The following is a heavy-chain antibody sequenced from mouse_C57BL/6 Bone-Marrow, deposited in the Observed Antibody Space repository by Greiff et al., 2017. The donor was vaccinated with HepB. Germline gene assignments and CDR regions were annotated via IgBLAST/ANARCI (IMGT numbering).Heavy chain of an antibody. CDR1: GYTFTTYP. CDR2: FHPYNDDT. Sequence: QVQLQQSGAELVKPGASVKMSCKASGYTFTTYPIEWMKQNHGKSLEWIGNFHPYNDDTKYNEKFKGKATLTVEKSSSTVYLELSRLTSDDSAVYYCARRAGYGYCHVYWYFDVWGKGTTVTVSS. CDR3: ARRAGYGYCHVYWYFDV. V-gene: IGHV1-47*01. J-gene: IGHJ1*03. D-gene: IGHD2-2*01.